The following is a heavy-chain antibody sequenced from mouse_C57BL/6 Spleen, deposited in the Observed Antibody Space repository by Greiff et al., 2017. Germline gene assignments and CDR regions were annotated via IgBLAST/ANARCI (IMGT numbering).Heavy chain of an antibody. V-gene: IGHV1-53*01. CDR2: INPSHGGT. Sequence: VQLQQPGTELVKPGASVKLSCKASGYTFPSYWMHWVKQRPGQGLEWIGTINPSHGGTNYNEKFKGKATLTVDKSSSKAYMQLSSLTSEDSAVYYCARAYYGYYCDYWGQGTTLTVSS. D-gene: IGHD2-10*01. CDR3: ARAYYGYYCDY. J-gene: IGHJ2*01. CDR1: GYTFPSYW.